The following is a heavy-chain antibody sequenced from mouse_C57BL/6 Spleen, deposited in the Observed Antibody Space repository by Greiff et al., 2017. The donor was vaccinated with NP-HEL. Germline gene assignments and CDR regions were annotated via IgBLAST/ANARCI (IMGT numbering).Heavy chain of an antibody. D-gene: IGHD4-1*01. J-gene: IGHJ2*01. CDR3: ARTGGLDY. CDR2: ISSGGSYT. V-gene: IGHV5-6*01. Sequence: EVKLMESGGDLVKPGGSLKLSCAASGFTFSSYGMSWVRQTPDKRLEWVATISSGGSYTYYPDSVKGRFTISRDNAKNTLYLQMSSLKSEDTAMYYCARTGGLDYWGQGTTLTVSS. CDR1: GFTFSSYG.